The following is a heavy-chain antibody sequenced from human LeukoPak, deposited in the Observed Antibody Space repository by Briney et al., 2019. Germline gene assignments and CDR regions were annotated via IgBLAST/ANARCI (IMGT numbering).Heavy chain of an antibody. Sequence: SETLSLTCTVSGGSISSYYWSWIRQPPGKGLEWIGYIYYSGGTNYNPSLKSRVTISVDTSKNQFSLKLSSVTAADTAVYYCARGESGYDPIDYWGQGTLVTVSS. J-gene: IGHJ4*02. CDR2: IYYSGGT. CDR3: ARGESGYDPIDY. V-gene: IGHV4-59*01. D-gene: IGHD5-12*01. CDR1: GGSISSYY.